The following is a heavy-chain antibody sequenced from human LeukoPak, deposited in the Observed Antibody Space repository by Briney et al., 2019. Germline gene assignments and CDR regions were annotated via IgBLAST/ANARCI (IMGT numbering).Heavy chain of an antibody. CDR1: GGSVTTYY. J-gene: IGHJ4*02. V-gene: IGHV4-4*07. CDR2: ISTSGTT. Sequence: SETLSLTCTVSGGSVTTYYWSWIRQSAGKGPEWIGHISTSGTTTYNPSLKSRVTMSVDTSKNQFSLKLTSVTAADTAVYYCAREATVVGATIIWGQGTLVTVSS. CDR3: AREATVVGATII. D-gene: IGHD1-26*01.